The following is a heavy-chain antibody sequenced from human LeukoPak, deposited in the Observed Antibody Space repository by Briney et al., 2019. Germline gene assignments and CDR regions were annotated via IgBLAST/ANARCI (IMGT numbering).Heavy chain of an antibody. CDR2: INAGNGNT. CDR1: GYTFTNYG. J-gene: IGHJ6*02. D-gene: IGHD2-2*01. Sequence: ASVKVSCKASGYTFTNYGFSWVRQAPGQRLEWMGWINAGNGNTKYSQKFQGRVTITRDTSASTAYMELSSLRSEDTAVYYCARATLIVVVPAAIYYYYGMDVWGQGTTVTVSS. V-gene: IGHV1-3*01. CDR3: ARATLIVVVPAAIYYYYGMDV.